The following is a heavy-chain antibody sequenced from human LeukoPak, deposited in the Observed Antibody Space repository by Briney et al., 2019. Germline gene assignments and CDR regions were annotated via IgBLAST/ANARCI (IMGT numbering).Heavy chain of an antibody. D-gene: IGHD5-18*01. J-gene: IGHJ4*02. CDR2: INSDGSST. CDR1: GFTFSSYL. CDR3: ARGDVDTAMVKVLDY. Sequence: GGSLRLSCAASGFTFSSYLMHWVRQAPGKGLVWVSRINSDGSSTSYADSVKGRFTISRDNAKNTLYLQMNSLRAEDTAVYYCARGDVDTAMVKVLDYWGQGTLVTVSS. V-gene: IGHV3-74*01.